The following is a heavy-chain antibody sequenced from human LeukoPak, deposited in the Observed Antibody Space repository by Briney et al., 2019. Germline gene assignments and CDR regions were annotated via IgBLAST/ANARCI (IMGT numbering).Heavy chain of an antibody. CDR2: IKQDGSEK. J-gene: IGHJ6*03. D-gene: IGHD3-3*01. CDR1: GFTFSNFW. CDR3: ARAVSNYDFWSGYYPHYYYYMDV. V-gene: IGHV3-7*01. Sequence: GGSLRLSCVASGFTFSNFWMTWVRQSPGKGLQWAANIKQDGSEKYYVDSVKGRFTISRDNAKNSLYLQMNSLRAEDTAVYYCARAVSNYDFWSGYYPHYYYYMDVWGKGTTVTVSS.